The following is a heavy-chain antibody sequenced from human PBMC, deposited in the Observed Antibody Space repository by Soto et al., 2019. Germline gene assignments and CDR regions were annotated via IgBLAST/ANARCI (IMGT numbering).Heavy chain of an antibody. CDR3: ARDQTAAAGPGGAFDI. D-gene: IGHD6-13*01. CDR1: GGTFSSYA. CDR2: IIPIFGTA. J-gene: IGHJ3*02. Sequence: QVQLVQSGAEVKKPGSSVKVSCKASGGTFSSYAISWVRQAPGQGLEWMGGIIPIFGTANYAQKFQGRVTITADESTSTAYMELSSLRSEDTAVYYCARDQTAAAGPGGAFDIWGQGTMVTVSS. V-gene: IGHV1-69*01.